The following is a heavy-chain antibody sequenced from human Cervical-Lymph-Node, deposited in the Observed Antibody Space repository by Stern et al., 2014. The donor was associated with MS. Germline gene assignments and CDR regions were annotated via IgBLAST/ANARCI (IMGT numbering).Heavy chain of an antibody. CDR3: GRRYYYDSSGYYDDAFDI. D-gene: IGHD3-22*01. V-gene: IGHV4-59*01. CDR2: ITYKGST. CDR1: GGCISSFY. J-gene: IGHJ3*02. Sequence: QVQLQESGPGLLKPSETLSLSWTVYGGCISSFYWSWIRQLPGKGLEWIGLITYKGSTNYTPSRKSRVTISVDTSKNQYSLKLSSVTCADTAVYYCGRRYYYDSSGYYDDAFDIWGQGTMVTVSS.